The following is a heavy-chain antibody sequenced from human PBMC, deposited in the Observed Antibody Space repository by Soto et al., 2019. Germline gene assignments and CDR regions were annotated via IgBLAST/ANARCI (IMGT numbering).Heavy chain of an antibody. V-gene: IGHV4-34*01. CDR1: GGSFSGYY. D-gene: IGHD5-18*01. J-gene: IGHJ4*01. CDR2: INHSGST. CDR3: ARVGDTAMSA. Sequence: QVQLQQWGAGLLKPSETLSLTCAVYGGSFSGYYWSWIRQPPGKGLEWIGEINHSGSTNYNPSLKSRVTISVDTSKNQFSLKLSSVTAADTAVYYCARVGDTAMSAWGHGTLVTVSS.